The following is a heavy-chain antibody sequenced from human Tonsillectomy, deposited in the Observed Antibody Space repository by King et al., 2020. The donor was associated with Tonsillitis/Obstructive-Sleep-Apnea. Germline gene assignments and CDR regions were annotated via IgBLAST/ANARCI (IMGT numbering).Heavy chain of an antibody. CDR2: IVVGSGNT. V-gene: IGHV1-58*01. J-gene: IGHJ5*02. D-gene: IGHD1-14*01. CDR3: AADLGLTRFDP. Sequence: QLVESGPEVKKPGTSVKVSCKASGFTFTSSAVQWVRQARGQRLEWIGWIVVGSGNTNYAQKFQERVTITRDMSTSTAYMELSSLRSEDTAVYYWAADLGLTRFDPWGQGTLVTVSS. CDR1: GFTFTSSA.